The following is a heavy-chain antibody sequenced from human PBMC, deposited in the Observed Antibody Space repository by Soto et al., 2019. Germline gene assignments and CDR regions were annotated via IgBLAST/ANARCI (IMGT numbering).Heavy chain of an antibody. CDR2: ISYSGTTT. Sequence: EVQLLESGGGLVQPEGSLRLSCAASGFTFSSHAMSWVRQVPGKGLEWVSAISYSGTTTYYAESVKGRFTISRDNSKNTLYLQMNSLRVEDTAIYYCAKRFTLFGEVKLSPDFDYWGQGTLVTVSS. D-gene: IGHD3-3*01. CDR3: AKRFTLFGEVKLSPDFDY. J-gene: IGHJ4*02. V-gene: IGHV3-23*01. CDR1: GFTFSSHA.